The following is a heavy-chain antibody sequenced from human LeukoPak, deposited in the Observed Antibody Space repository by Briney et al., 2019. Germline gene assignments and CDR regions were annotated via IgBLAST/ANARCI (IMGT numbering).Heavy chain of an antibody. V-gene: IGHV3-23*01. Sequence: GGSLRLSCAASGFTFSSYAMSWVRQASGKGLEWVSAISGSGGSTYYADSVKGRFTISRDNSKNTLYLQMNSLRAEDTAVYYCAKGYCSSTSCYRLRGYFDYWGQGTLVTVSS. CDR1: GFTFSSYA. CDR3: AKGYCSSTSCYRLRGYFDY. J-gene: IGHJ4*02. CDR2: ISGSGGST. D-gene: IGHD2-2*02.